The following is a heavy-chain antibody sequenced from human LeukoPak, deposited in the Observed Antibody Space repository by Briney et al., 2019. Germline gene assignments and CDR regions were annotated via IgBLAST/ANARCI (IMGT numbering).Heavy chain of an antibody. V-gene: IGHV3-23*01. Sequence: GGSLRLSCAASGFTFSTYAMSGVRQAPGKGLEWVSTISGSGGSTYYADSVKGRFTISRDNSKNTLYLQMNSLRAEDTAVYCCAKARQWELLDFDYWGQGTLVTVSS. D-gene: IGHD1-26*01. J-gene: IGHJ4*02. CDR1: GFTFSTYA. CDR2: ISGSGGST. CDR3: AKARQWELLDFDY.